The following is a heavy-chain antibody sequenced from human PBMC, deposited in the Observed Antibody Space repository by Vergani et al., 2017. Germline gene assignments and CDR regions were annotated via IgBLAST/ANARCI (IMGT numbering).Heavy chain of an antibody. CDR2: ISAYNGNT. CDR3: ARDHCTNGVCFEGYYYGMDV. J-gene: IGHJ6*02. Sequence: QVQLVQSGAEVKKPGASVKVSCKASGYTFTSYYMHWVRQAPGQGLEWMGWISAYNGNTNYAQKLQGRVTMTTDTSTSTAYMALRSLRSDDTAVYYCARDHCTNGVCFEGYYYGMDVWGQGTTVTVSS. CDR1: GYTFTSYY. V-gene: IGHV1-18*04. D-gene: IGHD2-8*01.